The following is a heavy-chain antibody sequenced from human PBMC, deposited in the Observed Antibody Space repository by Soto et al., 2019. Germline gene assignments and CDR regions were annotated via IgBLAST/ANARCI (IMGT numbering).Heavy chain of an antibody. CDR1: GFTFSSYA. CDR2: ISGSGGST. CDR3: AKSIAARPHYYYGMDV. V-gene: IGHV3-23*01. J-gene: IGHJ6*02. D-gene: IGHD6-6*01. Sequence: GGSLRLSCAASGFTFSSYAMSWVRQAPGKGLEWVSAISGSGGSTYYADSVKGRFTISRDNSKNTLYLQMNSLRAEDTAVYYCAKSIAARPHYYYGMDVWGQGTTGTVS.